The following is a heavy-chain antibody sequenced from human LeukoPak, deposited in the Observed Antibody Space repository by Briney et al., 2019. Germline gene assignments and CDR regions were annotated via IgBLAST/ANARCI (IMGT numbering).Heavy chain of an antibody. D-gene: IGHD5-12*01. J-gene: IGHJ4*02. CDR3: ARDRSGYDLAY. CDR2: IYYSGTT. V-gene: IGHV4-59*01. CDR1: GGSISSYY. Sequence: PSETLSLTCTVSGGSISSYYWSWIRQPPGKGRGWIGYIYYSGTTNYNPSLKSRVTISVDTSKNQVSLKLSSVTAADTAMYYCARDRSGYDLAYWGQGTLVTVSS.